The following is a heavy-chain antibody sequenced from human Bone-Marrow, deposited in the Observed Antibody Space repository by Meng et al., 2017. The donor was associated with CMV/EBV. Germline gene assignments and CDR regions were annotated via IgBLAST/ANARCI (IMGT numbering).Heavy chain of an antibody. CDR1: GFTFSSYS. CDR3: ARGGYYYDSSGYYHQGSWFDP. CDR2: ISSSSSYI. V-gene: IGHV3-21*01. D-gene: IGHD3-22*01. J-gene: IGHJ5*02. Sequence: LSLTCAASGFTFSSYSMNWVRQAPGKGLEWVSSISSSSSYIYYADLVKGRFTISRDNANNSLYLQMNSLRAEDTAVYYCARGGYYYDSSGYYHQGSWFDPWGQGTLVTVSS.